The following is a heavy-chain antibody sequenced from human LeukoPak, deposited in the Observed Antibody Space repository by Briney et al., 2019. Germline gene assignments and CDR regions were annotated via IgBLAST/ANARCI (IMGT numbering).Heavy chain of an antibody. CDR1: GFTFSSYS. D-gene: IGHD5-12*01. CDR3: ARAAPPGGYLFVY. V-gene: IGHV3-21*01. Sequence: KPGGSLRLSCAASGFTFSSYSMNWVRQAPGKGLEWVSSISSSSSYIYYADSVKGRFTISKDNAKNSLYLQMNCLRGEDTAVSYRARAAPPGGYLFVYCGQGTLVTVSS. J-gene: IGHJ4*02. CDR2: ISSSSSYI.